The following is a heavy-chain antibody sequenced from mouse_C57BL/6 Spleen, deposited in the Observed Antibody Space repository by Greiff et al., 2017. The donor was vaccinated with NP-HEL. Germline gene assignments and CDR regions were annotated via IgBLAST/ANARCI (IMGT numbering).Heavy chain of an antibody. CDR3: ARDYYGSPWYFDV. CDR1: GFTFSSYT. Sequence: EVQLVESGGGLVKPGGSLKLSCAASGFTFSSYTMSWVRQTPEKRLEWVATISGGGGNTYYPDSVKGRFTISRDNAKNTLYLQMSSLRSEDTALYYCARDYYGSPWYFDVWGTGTTVTVSS. D-gene: IGHD1-1*01. CDR2: ISGGGGNT. V-gene: IGHV5-9*01. J-gene: IGHJ1*03.